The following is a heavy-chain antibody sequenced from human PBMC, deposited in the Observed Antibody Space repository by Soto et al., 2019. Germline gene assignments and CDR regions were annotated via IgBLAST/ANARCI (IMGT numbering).Heavy chain of an antibody. V-gene: IGHV4-30-4*08. CDR1: GGSISSGGYY. J-gene: IGHJ5*02. Sequence: SETLSLTCTVSGGSISSGGYYWRWIRQPPGKGLEWIGYIYYSGSTYYNPSLKSRVTISVDTSKNQFSLKRSSVTAADTAVYYCARGYYDSSGSSPGRFDPWGQGTLVTVSS. CDR2: IYYSGST. CDR3: ARGYYDSSGSSPGRFDP. D-gene: IGHD3-22*01.